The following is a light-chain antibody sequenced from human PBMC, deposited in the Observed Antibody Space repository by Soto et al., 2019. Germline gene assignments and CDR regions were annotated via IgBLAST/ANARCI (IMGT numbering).Light chain of an antibody. Sequence: EIVLTQSPATLSLSPGERATLSCRASQSISSYLAWYQQKPGQAPRLLIYDASNRATGIPARFSGSGSGTDFTLTISSLEPEDFAVYDCQQRNNWPLTFGPGTKVDIK. CDR3: QQRNNWPLT. CDR1: QSISSY. V-gene: IGKV3-11*01. CDR2: DAS. J-gene: IGKJ3*01.